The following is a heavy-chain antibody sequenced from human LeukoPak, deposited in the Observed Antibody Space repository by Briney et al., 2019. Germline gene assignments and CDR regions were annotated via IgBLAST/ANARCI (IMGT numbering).Heavy chain of an antibody. CDR2: INQDGSKK. D-gene: IGHD2-21*02. J-gene: IGHJ6*03. CDR3: AKDQYFVTGYYSHMDV. Sequence: GGSLRLSCAASGFTFSSYWMSWVRQAPGKGLEWVANINQDGSKKYYVDSVRGRFTISRDNAKNSLYLQMDSLRAEDTAVYYCAKDQYFVTGYYSHMDVWGKGTTVTISS. V-gene: IGHV3-7*01. CDR1: GFTFSSYW.